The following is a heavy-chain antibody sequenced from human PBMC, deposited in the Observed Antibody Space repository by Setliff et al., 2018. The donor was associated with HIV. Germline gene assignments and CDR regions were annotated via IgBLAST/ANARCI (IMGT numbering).Heavy chain of an antibody. J-gene: IGHJ1*01. CDR3: ARQWRDQYNSGVSTEYFQH. CDR1: AYSISSGYY. V-gene: IGHV4-38-2*01. D-gene: IGHD3-22*01. Sequence: SETLSLTCAVSAYSISSGYYWGWIRQPPGKGLEWIGSIYPSGSTYYNPSLMSRVTISVDPATNQFSLNLRSVTAADTAVYYCARQWRDQYNSGVSTEYFQHWGLGTLVTVSS. CDR2: IYPSGST.